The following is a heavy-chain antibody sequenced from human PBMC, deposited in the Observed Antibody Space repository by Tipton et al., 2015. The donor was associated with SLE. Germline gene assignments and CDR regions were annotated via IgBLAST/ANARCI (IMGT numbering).Heavy chain of an antibody. V-gene: IGHV4-61*01. J-gene: IGHJ4*02. CDR3: AYIGSSSSFDY. Sequence: TLSLTCTVSGGSVSSGSYYWSWIRQPPGKGLEWIGYIYYSGSTNYNSSLKSRVTISVDTSKNQFSLKLSSVTAADTAVYYCAYIGSSSSFDYWGQGTLVTVSS. CDR1: GGSVSSGSYY. D-gene: IGHD6-6*01. CDR2: IYYSGST.